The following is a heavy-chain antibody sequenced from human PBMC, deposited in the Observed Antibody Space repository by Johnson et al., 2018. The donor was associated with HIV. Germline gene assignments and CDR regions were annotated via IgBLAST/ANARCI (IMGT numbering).Heavy chain of an antibody. CDR3: ARGGKARGAFDI. V-gene: IGHV3-30-3*01. CDR2: ISYDGSNK. CDR1: GFTFSSYA. D-gene: IGHD4-23*01. J-gene: IGHJ3*02. Sequence: QVQLVESGGGVVQPGRSLRLSCAASGFTFSSYAMHWVRQAPGKGLEWVAVISYDGSNKYYADSVKGRFTISRDNSKNKLYLQMNSLRAEDTAVYYCARGGKARGAFDIWGQGTMVTVSS.